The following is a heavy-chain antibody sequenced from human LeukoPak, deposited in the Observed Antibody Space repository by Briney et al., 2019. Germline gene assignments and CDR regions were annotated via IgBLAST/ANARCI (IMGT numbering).Heavy chain of an antibody. D-gene: IGHD3-10*02. CDR1: GGSISRGDYY. V-gene: IGHV4-30-4*01. J-gene: IGHJ3*02. Sequence: SQTLSLTCTVSGGSISRGDYYLTWIRQPPGKGLEWIGYMYYSGTTNYNPSLKSRVTISVDTSKNQFSLKLSSVTAADTAVYYCARDRPHIITTFGDTGSDAFDIWGQGTMVTVSS. CDR2: MYYSGTT. CDR3: ARDRPHIITTFGDTGSDAFDI.